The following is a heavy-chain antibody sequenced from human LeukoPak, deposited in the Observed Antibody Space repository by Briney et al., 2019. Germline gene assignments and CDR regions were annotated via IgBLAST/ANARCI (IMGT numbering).Heavy chain of an antibody. CDR1: GGSISSYY. V-gene: IGHV4-59*01. Sequence: SSETLSLTCTVSGGSISSYYWSWIRQPPGKGLEWIGYIYYSGSTNYNPSLKSRVTISVDTSKNQFSLKLSSVTAADTAVYYCARAIGYCSSTSCYSRWFDPWGQGTLVTVSS. J-gene: IGHJ5*02. D-gene: IGHD2-2*02. CDR3: ARAIGYCSSTSCYSRWFDP. CDR2: IYYSGST.